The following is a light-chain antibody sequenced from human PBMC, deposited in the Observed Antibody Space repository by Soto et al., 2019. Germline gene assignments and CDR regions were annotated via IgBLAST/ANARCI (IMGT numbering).Light chain of an antibody. V-gene: IGKV3-20*01. CDR2: GAS. J-gene: IGKJ3*01. Sequence: EIVLTQSPGTLSLSPGERATLSCRASQSFSSSYLARYQQKPGQAPRLLIYGASSRATGIPDRFSGSGSGTGFTLTISSLEPEDFAVYYCQHYGSALFTFGPGTKVDVK. CDR1: QSFSSSY. CDR3: QHYGSALFT.